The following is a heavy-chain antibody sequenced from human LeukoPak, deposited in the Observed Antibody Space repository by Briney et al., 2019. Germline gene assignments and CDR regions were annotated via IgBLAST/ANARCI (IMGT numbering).Heavy chain of an antibody. CDR3: ARHPYYDFWSGYHYYYYGMDV. J-gene: IGHJ6*02. CDR2: IYYSGST. V-gene: IGHV4-59*08. Sequence: SETLSLTCTVSGGSISSYYWSWIRQPPGKGLEWIGYIYYSGSTNYNPSLKSRVTISVDTSKNQFSLKLSSVTAADTAVYNCARHPYYDFWSGYHYYYYGMDVWGQGTTVTVSS. CDR1: GGSISSYY. D-gene: IGHD3-3*01.